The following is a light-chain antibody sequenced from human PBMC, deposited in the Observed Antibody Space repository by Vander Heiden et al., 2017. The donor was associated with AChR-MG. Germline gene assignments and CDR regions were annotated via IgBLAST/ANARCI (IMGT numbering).Light chain of an antibody. Sequence: DIQMTQSPSSLSPSVGDRVTITCRASQSINRFLNWYQQKPGKAPKLLIYAASSLQSGVPSRFSGTGSGTEFTLTISSLQPEDFATYYFQQSYNFPTFGPGTKVDIK. J-gene: IGKJ3*01. CDR1: QSINRF. CDR2: AAS. V-gene: IGKV1-39*01. CDR3: QQSYNFPT.